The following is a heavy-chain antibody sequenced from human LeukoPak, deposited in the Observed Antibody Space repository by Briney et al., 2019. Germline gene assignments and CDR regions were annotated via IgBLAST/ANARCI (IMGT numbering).Heavy chain of an antibody. CDR1: GYSISSGYY. J-gene: IGHJ4*02. D-gene: IGHD4-17*01. CDR2: IYHSGST. Sequence: PSETLSLTCTVSGYSISSGYYWGWIRQPPGKGLEWIGSIYHSGSTYYNPSLKSRVTISVDTSKNQFSLKLSSVTAADTAVYYCARVATTMTTPVDYWGQGTLVTVSS. V-gene: IGHV4-38-2*02. CDR3: ARVATTMTTPVDY.